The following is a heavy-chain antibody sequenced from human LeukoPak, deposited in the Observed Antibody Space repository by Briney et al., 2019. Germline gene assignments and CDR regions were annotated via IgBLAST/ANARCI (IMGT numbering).Heavy chain of an antibody. J-gene: IGHJ4*02. Sequence: VASVKVSCKASGGTFSSYAISWVRQAPGQGLEWMGGIIPIFGTANYAQKFQGRVTITADESTSTAYMELSSLRSEDRAVYYCARDRRDSSGWYPLFDYWGQGTLVTVSS. CDR2: IIPIFGTA. V-gene: IGHV1-69*01. CDR1: GGTFSSYA. CDR3: ARDRRDSSGWYPLFDY. D-gene: IGHD6-19*01.